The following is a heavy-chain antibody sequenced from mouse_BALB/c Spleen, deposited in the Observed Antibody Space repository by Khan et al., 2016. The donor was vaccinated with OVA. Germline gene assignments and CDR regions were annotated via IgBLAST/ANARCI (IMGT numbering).Heavy chain of an antibody. CDR2: IWAGGST. CDR3: ATLYGNEPY. J-gene: IGHJ3*01. D-gene: IGHD2-1*01. V-gene: IGHV2-9*02. CDR1: GFSLTNYG. Sequence: VQLVETGPGLVAPSQSLSITCTVSGFSLTNYGLHWLRQPPGKGLEWLGVIWAGGSTHYNSALVSRLSISKDNSKGQVFLKMNSLQTDDTAMYYCATLYGNEPYWGQGTLVTVSA.